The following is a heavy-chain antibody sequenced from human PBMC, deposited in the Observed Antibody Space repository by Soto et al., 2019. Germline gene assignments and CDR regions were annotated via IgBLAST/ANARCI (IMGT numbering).Heavy chain of an antibody. V-gene: IGHV1-18*01. CDR2: ISAYNGNT. CDR1: GYTFTIYG. D-gene: IGHD3-9*01. CDR3: ARGVYYDILTGYYI. J-gene: IGHJ4*02. Sequence: ASVKVACKASGYTFTIYGISWVRQAPGQGLEWMGWISAYNGNTNYAQKLQGRVTMTTDTSTSTAYMELRSLRSDDTAVYYCARGVYYDILTGYYIWGQGTLVTVSS.